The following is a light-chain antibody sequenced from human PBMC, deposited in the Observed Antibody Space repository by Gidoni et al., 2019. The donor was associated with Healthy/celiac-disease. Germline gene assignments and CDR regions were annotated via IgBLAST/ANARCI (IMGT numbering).Light chain of an antibody. CDR1: QSVSNN. Sequence: EIVITQSPATLSVSPGERATLSCRASQSVSNNLSWYQQKRGQASMLRIYGASTRATGIPSRFSGSGSGTEFTLTISSLQSEDFAVYYCQQYNNWPRTFGQGTKLEIK. V-gene: IGKV3-15*01. CDR3: QQYNNWPRT. CDR2: GAS. J-gene: IGKJ2*01.